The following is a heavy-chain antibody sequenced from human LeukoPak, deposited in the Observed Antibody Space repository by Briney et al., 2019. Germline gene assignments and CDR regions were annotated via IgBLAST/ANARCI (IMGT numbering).Heavy chain of an antibody. Sequence: SETLSLTCSVSGGAISSSDDYWGFVRQTPGKGLEWMGSIYYSGSTYYNPSLKSRVTISVDTSKNQFSLKLSSVTAADTAVYYCAGTDDYGDPNWFDPWGQGTLVTVSS. D-gene: IGHD4-17*01. CDR1: GGAISSSDDY. CDR2: IYYSGST. V-gene: IGHV4-39*01. CDR3: AGTDDYGDPNWFDP. J-gene: IGHJ5*02.